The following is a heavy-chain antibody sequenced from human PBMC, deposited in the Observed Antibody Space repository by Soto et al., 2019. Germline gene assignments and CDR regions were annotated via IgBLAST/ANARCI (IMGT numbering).Heavy chain of an antibody. J-gene: IGHJ6*02. V-gene: IGHV3-21*01. D-gene: IGHD6-19*01. CDR3: ARVSFGVAGTIPYGMDV. Sequence: GESLKISCAASGFTFSSYSMNWVRQAPGKGLEWVSSISSSSSYIYYADSVKGRFTISRGNAKNSLYLQMNSLRAEDTAVYYCARVSFGVAGTIPYGMDVWGQGTTVTVSS. CDR1: GFTFSSYS. CDR2: ISSSSSYI.